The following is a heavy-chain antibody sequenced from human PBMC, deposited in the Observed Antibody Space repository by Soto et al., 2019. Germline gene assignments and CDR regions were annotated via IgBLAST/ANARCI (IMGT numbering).Heavy chain of an antibody. CDR1: GCTFVDYA. Sequence: GGSLRLSCTASGCTFVDYAMSWFRQATGKGLEWVGFIRSKAYGGTTEYAASVKGRFTISRDDSKSIAYLQMNSLKTEDTAVYYCTREGDILTGYYPNYYYYGMDVRGQGTTVTVSS. D-gene: IGHD3-9*01. CDR2: IRSKAYGGTT. V-gene: IGHV3-49*03. J-gene: IGHJ6*02. CDR3: TREGDILTGYYPNYYYYGMDV.